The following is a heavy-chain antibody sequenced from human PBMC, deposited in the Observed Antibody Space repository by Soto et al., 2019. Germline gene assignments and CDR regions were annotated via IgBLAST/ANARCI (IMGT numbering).Heavy chain of an antibody. V-gene: IGHV1-18*01. CDR2: ISTYNGNT. Sequence: QVQLVQSGAEVKKPGASVKVSCKASGYTFTTYGMSWVRQAPGQGLDWMGWISTYNGNTKYAERLQGRVTMTTDTTTSTAYMELRSLRSDDTAVYYCARGPTDYYDNSGDYFLAYWGKGTLVTVSS. CDR3: ARGPTDYYDNSGDYFLAY. CDR1: GYTFTTYG. D-gene: IGHD3-22*01. J-gene: IGHJ4*02.